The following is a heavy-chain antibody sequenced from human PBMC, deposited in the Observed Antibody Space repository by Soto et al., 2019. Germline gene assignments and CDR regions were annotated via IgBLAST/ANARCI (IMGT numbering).Heavy chain of an antibody. CDR2: IKQDGSDK. CDR3: AIGSSFYDSGGYPFEL. Sequence: DVQLVESGGGLVQPGGSLRLSCAGSGFTFSTYWMSWVRQAPGKGLEWVANIKQDGSDKYYVDSVKGRFSISRDNAKNLLSRQMSSLRAEDMVVYYCAIGSSFYDSGGYPFELGGQGTLVTVSS. CDR1: GFTFSTYW. J-gene: IGHJ4*02. V-gene: IGHV3-7*01. D-gene: IGHD3-22*01.